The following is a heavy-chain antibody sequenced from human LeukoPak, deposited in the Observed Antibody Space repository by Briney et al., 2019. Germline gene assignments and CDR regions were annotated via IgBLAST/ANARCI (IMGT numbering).Heavy chain of an antibody. CDR2: TYHRSKWYN. J-gene: IGHJ3*02. CDR3: ARQEIEVDDAFDI. Sequence: SQTLSLTCAISGDTVSRNTAAWNWIRQSPSRGLEWLGRTYHRSKWYNDYAVSVKSRITVNPDTSKNQFSLQLKSVTPGDTAVYFCARQEIEVDDAFDIWGQGTMVTVSS. CDR1: GDTVSRNTAA. D-gene: IGHD3-22*01. V-gene: IGHV6-1*01.